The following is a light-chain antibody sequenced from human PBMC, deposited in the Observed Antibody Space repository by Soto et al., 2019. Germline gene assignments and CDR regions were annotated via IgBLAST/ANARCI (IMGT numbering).Light chain of an antibody. CDR3: QQYNSYPRT. CDR2: RAS. CDR1: QSISTW. Sequence: DIQMTQSPSTLSASVGDSVTITCRASQSISTWLAWFQQKPGKAPKFLIYRASSLESGIPSRFRGSGSGTELTLTISCLQPDDFATYYCQQYNSYPRTFDQGTKVEIK. J-gene: IGKJ1*01. V-gene: IGKV1-5*03.